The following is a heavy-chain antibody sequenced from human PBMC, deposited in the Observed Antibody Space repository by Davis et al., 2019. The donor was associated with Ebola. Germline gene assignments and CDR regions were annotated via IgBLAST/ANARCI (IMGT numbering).Heavy chain of an antibody. J-gene: IGHJ6*02. Sequence: GESLKISCTASGYSFTSYWNGWVRQTRGKGLEWMGIIYPGDSDTSYSPSFQGQVTISADKSISTAYLQWSSRKASDTAMYYCARRSVYYVMDVWGQGTTVTVSS. CDR1: GYSFTSYW. CDR3: ARRSVYYVMDV. CDR2: IYPGDSDT. V-gene: IGHV5-51*01.